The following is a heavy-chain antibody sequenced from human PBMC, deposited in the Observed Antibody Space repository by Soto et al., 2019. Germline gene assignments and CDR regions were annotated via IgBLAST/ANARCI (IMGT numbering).Heavy chain of an antibody. V-gene: IGHV6-1*01. Sequence: SQTLELTCAISGDSVSSNSAAWSWIRQSPSRGLEWLGRTYYRSKWYNGYAVSVKSRITINPDTSKNQFSLQLKSVTPEDTAVYYCVGRSAAGAREFWGKGTPLNVSA. CDR2: TYYRSKWYN. D-gene: IGHD6-6*01. J-gene: IGHJ6*04. CDR1: GDSVSSNSAA. CDR3: VGRSAAGAREF.